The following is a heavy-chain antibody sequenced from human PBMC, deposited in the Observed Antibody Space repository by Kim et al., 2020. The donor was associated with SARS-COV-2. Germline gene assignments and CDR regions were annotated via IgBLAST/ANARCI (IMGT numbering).Heavy chain of an antibody. CDR2: ISASSENA. V-gene: IGHV3-23*01. CDR3: VKGTPSIYGTFDY. Sequence: GGSLRLSCAASGFTFSTYAMTWVRQAPGKGLEWVASISASSENAYYAGSVKGRFTISRDNSKNTLFLQMSSLRAEDTAVYYCVKGTPSIYGTFDYWGQGT. CDR1: GFTFSTYA. D-gene: IGHD2-2*02. J-gene: IGHJ4*02.